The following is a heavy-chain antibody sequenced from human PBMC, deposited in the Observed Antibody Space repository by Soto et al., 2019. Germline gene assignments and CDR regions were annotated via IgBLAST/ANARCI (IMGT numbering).Heavy chain of an antibody. V-gene: IGHV3-30*18. Sequence: QVQLVESGGGVVQPGRSLRLLCEGSGFTFSRYGMHWVRQAPGMGLEWVAVVSHDGLAQYYGDSVKGRFTISRDNSQNNLYLQMNNLRTGDTAIYYCSKETIAVGGPNYFDYWGQGTLVTVSS. CDR3: SKETIAVGGPNYFDY. CDR1: GFTFSRYG. CDR2: VSHDGLAQ. D-gene: IGHD6-19*01. J-gene: IGHJ4*02.